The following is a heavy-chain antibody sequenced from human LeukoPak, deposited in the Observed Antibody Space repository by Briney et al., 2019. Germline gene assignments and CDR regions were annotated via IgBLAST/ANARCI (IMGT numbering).Heavy chain of an antibody. V-gene: IGHV3-23*01. CDR1: GFTFSSYA. CDR3: VKRVDYSERYYFDS. CDR2: ISGDVRST. J-gene: IGHJ4*02. Sequence: QPGGSLRLSCAASGFTFSSYAMSWVRQASGKGLELVSAISGDVRSTFYADSVKGRFTISRDNSKNTLSLQMNSLRADDTAIYYCVKRVDYSERYYFDSWGRGTLVTVSS. D-gene: IGHD4-11*01.